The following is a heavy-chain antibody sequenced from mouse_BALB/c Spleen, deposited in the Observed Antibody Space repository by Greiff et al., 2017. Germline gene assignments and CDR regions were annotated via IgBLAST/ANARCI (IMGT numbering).Heavy chain of an antibody. D-gene: IGHD2-1*01. V-gene: IGHV1-5*01. CDR1: GYTFTSYW. CDR3: TRAGNYAFDY. J-gene: IGHJ2*01. Sequence: VQLQQSGTVLARPGASVKMSCNASGYTFTSYWMHWVKQRPGQGLEWIGAIYPGNSDTSYNQKFKGKAKLTAVTSTSTAYMELSSLTNEDSAVYYCTRAGNYAFDYWGQGTTRTVAS. CDR2: IYPGNSDT.